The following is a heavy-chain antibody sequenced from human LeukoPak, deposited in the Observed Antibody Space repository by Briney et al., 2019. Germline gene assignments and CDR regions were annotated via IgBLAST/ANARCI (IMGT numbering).Heavy chain of an antibody. D-gene: IGHD3-16*01. J-gene: IGHJ4*02. CDR2: MSNDGRVI. CDR1: GFTFNSYW. Sequence: SGGSLRLSCTVSGFTFNSYWMHWVRQAPGKGLVWVSRMSNDGRVISYADSVKGRFTISRDNAKNTLYLQMNSLRAEDTAVYYCAREFEATGFWALDYWGQGTLVTASS. CDR3: AREFEATGFWALDY. V-gene: IGHV3-74*01.